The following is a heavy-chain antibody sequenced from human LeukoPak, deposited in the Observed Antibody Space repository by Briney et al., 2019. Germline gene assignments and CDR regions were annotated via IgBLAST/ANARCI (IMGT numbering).Heavy chain of an antibody. CDR1: RFTFSTYG. J-gene: IGHJ4*02. V-gene: IGHV3-30*03. D-gene: IGHD6-13*01. Sequence: GRSLRLSCAASRFTFSTYGMHWVRQAPGKGLEWVALISYDGINKYYADSVKGRFTVSRDNSKSTLYLQVNSLRAEDTAVYYCARDSDGMSVWGQGTLVTVSS. CDR3: ARDSDGMSV. CDR2: ISYDGINK.